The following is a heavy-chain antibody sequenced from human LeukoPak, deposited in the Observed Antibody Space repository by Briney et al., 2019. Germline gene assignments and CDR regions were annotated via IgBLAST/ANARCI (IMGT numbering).Heavy chain of an antibody. CDR1: GFTFTIYG. J-gene: IGHJ6*02. V-gene: IGHV1-18*01. D-gene: IGHD3-10*01. CDR3: AREGYFGSGIDYYYGMDV. CDR2: ISAHNGDT. Sequence: ASVKVSCKASGFTFTIYGFTWVRQAPGQGLEWMGWISAHNGDTKYAQKVQDRVTMTTDTSTSTAYMELRSLRSDDTAVYYCAREGYFGSGIDYYYGMDVWGHGTKVTVSS.